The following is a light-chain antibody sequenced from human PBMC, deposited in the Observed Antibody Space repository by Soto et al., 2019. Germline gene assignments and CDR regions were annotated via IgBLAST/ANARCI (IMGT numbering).Light chain of an antibody. Sequence: QSVLTQPPSVSGAPGQRVTISCTGSSSNIGAGYDVHWYQQLPGTAPKFLIYGNDNRPSGVPDRFSGSKSGTSASLAITGLQAEDEADYYCQSYDSSLSGYVVFGGGTQLTVL. CDR1: SSNIGAGYD. CDR3: QSYDSSLSGYVV. J-gene: IGLJ2*01. V-gene: IGLV1-40*01. CDR2: GND.